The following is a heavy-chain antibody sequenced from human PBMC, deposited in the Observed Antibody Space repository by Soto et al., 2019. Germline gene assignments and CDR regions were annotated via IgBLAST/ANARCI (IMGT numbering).Heavy chain of an antibody. D-gene: IGHD5-12*01. CDR1: GGTFSSYT. CDR2: IIPILGIA. J-gene: IGHJ4*02. Sequence: SVKVSCKALGGTFSSYTISWVRQAPGQGLEWMGRIIPILGIANYAQKFQGRVTITADKSTSTAYMELSSLRSEDTAVYYCARERYIGYDYYDYFDYWGQGTLVTVSS. V-gene: IGHV1-69*04. CDR3: ARERYIGYDYYDYFDY.